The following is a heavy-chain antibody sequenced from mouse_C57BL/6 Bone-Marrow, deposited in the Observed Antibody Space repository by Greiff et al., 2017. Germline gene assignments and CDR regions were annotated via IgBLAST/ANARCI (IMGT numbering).Heavy chain of an antibody. CDR2: IDPEDGET. V-gene: IGHV14-2*01. D-gene: IGHD1-1*01. J-gene: IGHJ4*01. CDR3: AREDYGHYYAMDY. Sequence: VQLKQSGAELVKPGASVKLSCTASGFNIKDYYMHWVKQRTEQGLEWIGRIDPEDGETKYAPKFPGKATITADTSSNTAYLQLSSLTSEDTAVYYCAREDYGHYYAMDYWGQGTSVTVSS. CDR1: GFNIKDYY.